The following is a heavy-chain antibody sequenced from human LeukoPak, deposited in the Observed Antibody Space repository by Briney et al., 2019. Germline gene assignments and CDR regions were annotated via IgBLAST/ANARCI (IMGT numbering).Heavy chain of an antibody. Sequence: GASVKVSCKASGYTFTSYGISWVRQAPGQGLEWMGWISAYNGNTNYAQKLQGRVTMTTDTSTSTAYMELRSLRSDDTAVYYCARRYYYDSSGNKYYSDYWGQGTLVTVSS. D-gene: IGHD3-22*01. J-gene: IGHJ4*02. CDR1: GYTFTSYG. CDR2: ISAYNGNT. CDR3: ARRYYYDSSGNKYYSDY. V-gene: IGHV1-18*01.